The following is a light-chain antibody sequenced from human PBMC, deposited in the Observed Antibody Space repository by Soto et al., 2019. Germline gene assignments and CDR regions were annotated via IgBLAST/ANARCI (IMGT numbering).Light chain of an antibody. V-gene: IGKV3-20*01. J-gene: IGKJ4*01. Sequence: EIVSTQSPATLSLSPGERATLSCRASQSVSSGYLAWYLQKPGQAPRLLIYGASSRATGIPDRFSGSGSGRDFTLTISRLEPEDFAVYYCQRYNSWPLSFGGGTKVDIK. CDR3: QRYNSWPLS. CDR1: QSVSSGY. CDR2: GAS.